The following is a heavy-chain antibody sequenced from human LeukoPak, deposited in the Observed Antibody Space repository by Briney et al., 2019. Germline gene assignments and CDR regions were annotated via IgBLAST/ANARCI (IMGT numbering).Heavy chain of an antibody. D-gene: IGHD3-10*01. J-gene: IGHJ4*02. CDR2: ISGSGGST. V-gene: IGHV3-23*01. CDR1: GFTFSSYA. Sequence: GGSLRLSCAASGFTFSSYAMSWVRQAPGKGLEWVSAISGSGGSTYYADSVKGRFTMSRDNSKNTLYLQMNSPRTEDTAVYYCVKDEARWFHHGFDYWGQGTLVTVSS. CDR3: VKDEARWFHHGFDY.